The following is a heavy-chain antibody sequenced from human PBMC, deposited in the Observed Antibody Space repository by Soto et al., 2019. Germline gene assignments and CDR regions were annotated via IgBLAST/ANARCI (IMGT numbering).Heavy chain of an antibody. CDR2: IRSDGSST. V-gene: IGHV3-74*01. CDR3: ARDFYGPGY. D-gene: IGHD3-10*01. J-gene: IGHJ4*02. CDR1: GFTFSNYY. Sequence: PGGSLRLSCAASGFTFSNYYMFWVRQAPGKGLEWVSRIRSDGSSTTYADSVKGRFTVSRDNAKNTLYLQMNSLRAEDTAMYYCARDFYGPGYWGQGTLVTVSS.